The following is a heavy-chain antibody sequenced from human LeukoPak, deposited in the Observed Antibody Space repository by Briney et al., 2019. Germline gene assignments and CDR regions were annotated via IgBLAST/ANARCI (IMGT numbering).Heavy chain of an antibody. Sequence: SETLSLTCTVSGGFITSTKNYWGWIRQPPGKGLEWIGSIYYSGSTYYNPSLKSRVTISVDTSKNQFSLKLSSVTAADTAVYYCARYGGNSGFDYWGQGTLVTVSS. CDR3: ARYGGNSGFDY. V-gene: IGHV4-39*07. J-gene: IGHJ4*02. CDR2: IYYSGST. D-gene: IGHD4-23*01. CDR1: GGFITSTKNY.